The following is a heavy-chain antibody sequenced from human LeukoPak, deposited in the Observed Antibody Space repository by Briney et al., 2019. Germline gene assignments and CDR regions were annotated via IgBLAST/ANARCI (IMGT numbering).Heavy chain of an antibody. D-gene: IGHD6-19*01. CDR2: ISYDGSGK. Sequence: GGSLRLSCAASGSTFGIYGMHWVRQAPGKGLEWVTVISYDGSGKYYADSVKGRFTISRDNSKNTLYLEMNSLRAEDTAVYYCAKDLSGGWSLDYWGQGTLVTVSS. CDR1: GSTFGIYG. J-gene: IGHJ4*02. CDR3: AKDLSGGWSLDY. V-gene: IGHV3-30*18.